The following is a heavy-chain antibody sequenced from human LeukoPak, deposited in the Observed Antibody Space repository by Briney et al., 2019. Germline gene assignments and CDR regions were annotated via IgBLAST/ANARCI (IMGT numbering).Heavy chain of an antibody. V-gene: IGHV1-2*02. J-gene: IGHJ4*02. CDR2: INPNSGGT. D-gene: IGHD3-16*02. CDR3: AREGDYDYVWGSYRPPGLGY. Sequence: ASVKVSCKASGYTLTGYYMHWVRQAPGQGLEWMGWINPNSGGTNYAQKFQGRVTMTRDTSISTAYMELSRLRSDDTAVYYCAREGDYDYVWGSYRPPGLGYWGQGTLVTVSS. CDR1: GYTLTGYY.